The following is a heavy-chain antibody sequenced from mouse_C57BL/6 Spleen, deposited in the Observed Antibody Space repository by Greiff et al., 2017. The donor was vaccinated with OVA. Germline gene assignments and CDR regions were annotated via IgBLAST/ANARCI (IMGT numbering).Heavy chain of an antibody. CDR1: GFTFKNTY. V-gene: IGHV14-3*01. CDR3: ARGDFYAMDY. D-gene: IGHD2-13*01. CDR2: IDPANGNT. Sequence: VQLQQSVAELVRPGASVKLSCTASGFTFKNTYMHWVKQRPEQGLEWIGRIDPANGNTKYAPKFQGKATITAATSSNTAYLQLSSLTSEDTAIYYCARGDFYAMDYWGQGTSVTVSA. J-gene: IGHJ4*01.